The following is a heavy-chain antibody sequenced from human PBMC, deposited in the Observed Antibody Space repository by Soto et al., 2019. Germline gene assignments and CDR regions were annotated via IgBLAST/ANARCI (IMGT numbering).Heavy chain of an antibody. CDR1: GDAITSYH. Sequence: SETLSLTCTVSGDAITSYHWSWVRQSPGRELEWIGFVYYAGDIRYSPSLRSRVTISADTSKNQFSLKLTSVTAADTAIYYCARGVFVTIYENPRYYHYYMDIWGKGTTVTVSS. CDR2: VYYAGDI. CDR3: ARGVFVTIYENPRYYHYYMDI. V-gene: IGHV4-59*01. D-gene: IGHD2-21*01. J-gene: IGHJ6*03.